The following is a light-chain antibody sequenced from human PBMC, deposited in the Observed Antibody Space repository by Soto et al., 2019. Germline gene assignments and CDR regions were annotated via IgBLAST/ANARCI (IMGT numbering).Light chain of an antibody. CDR2: DAS. CDR1: QSISSW. J-gene: IGKJ5*01. V-gene: IGKV1-5*01. CDR3: QQLHSYPIT. Sequence: IQMTQSPSSLSASVGDRVTITCRASQSISSWLDWYQQKPGKAPKLLIYDASSLESGVPSRFSGSGSGTEFTLTISSLQPEDFATYYCQQLHSYPITFGRGTRLEI.